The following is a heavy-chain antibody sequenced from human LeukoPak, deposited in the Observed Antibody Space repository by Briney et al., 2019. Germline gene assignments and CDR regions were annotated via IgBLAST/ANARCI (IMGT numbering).Heavy chain of an antibody. V-gene: IGHV3-53*01. CDR1: GFTVSNNY. J-gene: IGHJ4*02. Sequence: GGSLRLSCAVSGFTVSNNYMSWVRQAPGKGLEWVSAIYSGGSTYYADSVKGRFTISRDNSENTVYLQMNSLRAEVTAVYYCARDGIVGATDYWGQGTLVTVSS. CDR2: IYSGGST. CDR3: ARDGIVGATDY. D-gene: IGHD1-26*01.